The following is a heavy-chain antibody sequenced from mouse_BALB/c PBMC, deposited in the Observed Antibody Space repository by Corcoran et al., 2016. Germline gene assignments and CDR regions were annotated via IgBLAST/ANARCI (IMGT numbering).Heavy chain of an antibody. CDR3: ARKDYYGSSDV. V-gene: IGHV9-1*02. CDR1: GYTFTNYG. J-gene: IGHJ1*01. CDR2: INTYTGEP. Sequence: QIQLVQSGPELKKPGETVKISCKASGYTFTNYGMNWVKQAPGKGLKWMGWINTYTGEPTYADDFKGRFAFSLETSASTAYLQINNLKNEDMATYFCARKDYYGSSDVWGAGTTVTVSS. D-gene: IGHD1-1*01.